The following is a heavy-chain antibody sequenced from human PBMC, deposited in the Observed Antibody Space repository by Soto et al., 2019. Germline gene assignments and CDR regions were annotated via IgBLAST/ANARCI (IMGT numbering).Heavy chain of an antibody. V-gene: IGHV3-23*01. CDR3: AKEVERYMDV. CDR2: ISGSGGST. CDR1: GFTFSSYS. Sequence: GGSLRLSCAASGFTFSSYSMNWVRQAPGKGLEWVSAISGSGGSTYYADSVKGRFTISRDNSKNTLYLQMNSLRAEDKAVYYCAKEVERYMDVWGKGTTVNVSS. J-gene: IGHJ6*03.